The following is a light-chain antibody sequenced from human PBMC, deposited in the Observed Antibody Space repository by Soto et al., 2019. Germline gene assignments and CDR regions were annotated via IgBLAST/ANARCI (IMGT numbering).Light chain of an antibody. V-gene: IGKV3-20*01. CDR2: SAS. CDR3: QQYGSFPIT. Sequence: NVFTHSPGTLSLSPGERATLSCRASQSVSNNYLAWYQQKPGQAPRLLIYSASTRATGIPDRFSGSGSGTDFTLTISRLEPEDVAVYYCQQYGSFPITFGQGARLE. J-gene: IGKJ5*01. CDR1: QSVSNNY.